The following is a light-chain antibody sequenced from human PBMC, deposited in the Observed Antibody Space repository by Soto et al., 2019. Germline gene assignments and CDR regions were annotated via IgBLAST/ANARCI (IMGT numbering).Light chain of an antibody. CDR2: AAS. CDR1: QSISSY. V-gene: IGKV1-39*01. J-gene: IGKJ5*01. CDR3: QQSYSTPIT. Sequence: DIPITQSPSSPSASVRDRVTIPCPASQSISSYLNWYQQKPGKAPKLLIYAASSLQSGVPSRFSGSGSGTDFTLTISSLQPEDFATYYCQQSYSTPITFGQGTRLEIK.